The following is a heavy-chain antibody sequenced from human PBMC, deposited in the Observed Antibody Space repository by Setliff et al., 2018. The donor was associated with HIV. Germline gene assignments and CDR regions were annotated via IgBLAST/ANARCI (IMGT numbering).Heavy chain of an antibody. V-gene: IGHV1-2*02. J-gene: IGHJ6*02. CDR3: ARDPLGYYYGMDV. CDR1: GGTFTDYY. CDR2: INPKSDGT. Sequence: SVKVSCKASGGTFTDYYIHWVRQAPGQGLEWMGWINPKSDGTNYAQKFQGRVTITADESTSTAYMELSSLRSEDTAVYYCARDPLGYYYGMDVWGQGTTVTVSS. D-gene: IGHD7-27*01.